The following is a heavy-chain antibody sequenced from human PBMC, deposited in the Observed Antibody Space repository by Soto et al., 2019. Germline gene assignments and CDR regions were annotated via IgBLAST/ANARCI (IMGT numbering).Heavy chain of an antibody. J-gene: IGHJ4*02. Sequence: LRLSCAASGFIFTRYSMNWVRQAPGKGLEWVSSISSTTNYIYYGDSMKGRFTISRDNAKNSLYLEMNSLRAEDTAVYYCARESEDLTSNFDYWGQGTLVTVSS. CDR2: ISSTTNYI. CDR3: ARESEDLTSNFDY. V-gene: IGHV3-21*06. CDR1: GFIFTRYS.